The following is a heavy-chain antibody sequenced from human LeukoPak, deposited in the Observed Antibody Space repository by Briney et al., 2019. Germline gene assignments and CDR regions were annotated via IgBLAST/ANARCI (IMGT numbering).Heavy chain of an antibody. V-gene: IGHV4-38-2*02. Sequence: SETLSLTCTVSGYSISSGYYWGWIRQPPGKGLEWVGSFYHSGSTYYNPSLKSRVTISVDTSKNQFSLKLSSVTAADTAVYYCARGGYYGSGNDFRFDPWGQGTLVTVSS. CDR1: GYSISSGYY. J-gene: IGHJ5*02. CDR3: ARGGYYGSGNDFRFDP. CDR2: FYHSGST. D-gene: IGHD3-10*01.